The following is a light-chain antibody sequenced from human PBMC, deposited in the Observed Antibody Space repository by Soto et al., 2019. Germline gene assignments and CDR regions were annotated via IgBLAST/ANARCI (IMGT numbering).Light chain of an antibody. CDR2: GNS. J-gene: IGLJ1*01. CDR1: ISNIGAGYD. V-gene: IGLV1-40*01. Sequence: QSLLTQPPSLSGAPGQRVTISCTGSISNIGAGYDVHWYQQLPGTAPKLLIYGNSNRPSGVPDRFSGSKSGTSASLAITGLQAEDEADYYCQSYDSSLSGSSYVFRTGTKVNVL. CDR3: QSYDSSLSGSSYV.